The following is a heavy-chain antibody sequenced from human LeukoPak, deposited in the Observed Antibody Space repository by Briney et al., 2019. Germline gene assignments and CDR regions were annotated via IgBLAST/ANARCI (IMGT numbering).Heavy chain of an antibody. V-gene: IGHV3-7*01. CDR1: GFTFSSYG. D-gene: IGHD3-10*01. Sequence: PGRSLRLSCAASGFTFSSYGMHWVRQAPGKGLEWVANIKQDGSEKYYVDSVKGRFTISRDNAKNSLYLQMNSLRAEDTAVYYCARELLWFGELYVYGMDVWGQGTTVTVSS. J-gene: IGHJ6*02. CDR2: IKQDGSEK. CDR3: ARELLWFGELYVYGMDV.